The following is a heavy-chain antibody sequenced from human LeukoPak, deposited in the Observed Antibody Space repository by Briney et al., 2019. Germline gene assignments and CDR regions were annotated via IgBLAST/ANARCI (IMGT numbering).Heavy chain of an antibody. J-gene: IGHJ4*02. CDR3: ARGESNYYDY. CDR2: INPNSGGT. Sequence: ASVKASCKASGYTFTSYGISWVRQAPGQGLECMGWINPNSGGTNYAQKFQGRVTMTRDTSISTAYMELSRLRSDDTAVYYCARGESNYYDYWGQGTLVTVSS. CDR1: GYTFTSYG. V-gene: IGHV1-2*02.